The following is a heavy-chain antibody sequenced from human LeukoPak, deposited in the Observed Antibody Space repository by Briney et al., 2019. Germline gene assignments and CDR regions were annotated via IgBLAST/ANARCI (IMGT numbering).Heavy chain of an antibody. J-gene: IGHJ4*02. V-gene: IGHV3-7*04. CDR3: TRVGYIDEGIDY. D-gene: IGHD5-24*01. Sequence: GGSLRLSCVASGFPFSSYWMTWVRQAPGKGLEWVANIKQDGSKKSYVDSVKGRFTISRDNAKNLLYLQMNSLRAEDTAIYYCTRVGYIDEGIDYWGQGTLVTVSS. CDR2: IKQDGSKK. CDR1: GFPFSSYW.